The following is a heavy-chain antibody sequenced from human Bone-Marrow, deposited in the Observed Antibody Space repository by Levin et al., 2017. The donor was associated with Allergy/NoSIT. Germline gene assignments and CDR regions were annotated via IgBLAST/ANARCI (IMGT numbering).Heavy chain of an antibody. CDR2: ITFDGSNE. Sequence: GGSLRLSCAAFEFTFRTYGMHWVRQAPGKGLEWVAVITFDGSNEYYADSVKGRFTISRDNSKNTLYLQMDSLRAEDTALYYCAKALRPYGDYGGGNDYWGQGTLVTVSS. J-gene: IGHJ4*02. V-gene: IGHV3-30*18. CDR3: AKALRPYGDYGGGNDY. D-gene: IGHD4-17*01. CDR1: EFTFRTYG.